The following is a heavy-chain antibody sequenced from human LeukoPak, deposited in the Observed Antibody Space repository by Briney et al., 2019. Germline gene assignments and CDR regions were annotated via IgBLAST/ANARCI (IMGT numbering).Heavy chain of an antibody. CDR1: GSSITAFY. J-gene: IGHJ4*02. V-gene: IGHV3-53*01. CDR2: IYSGGST. D-gene: IGHD3-10*01. CDR3: ARDFGSGNYWFDY. Sequence: ETLSLTCNVSGSSITAFYWSWVRQAPGKGLEWVSVIYSGGSTYYADSVKGRFTISRDNSKNTLYLQMNSLRAEDTAVYYCARDFGSGNYWFDYWGQGTLVTVSP.